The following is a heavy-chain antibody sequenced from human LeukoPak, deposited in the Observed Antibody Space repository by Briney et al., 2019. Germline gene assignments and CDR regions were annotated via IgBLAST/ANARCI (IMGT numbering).Heavy chain of an antibody. CDR1: GFTFSSYA. J-gene: IGHJ6*02. D-gene: IGHD2-2*01. CDR3: ARDGIVVVPAAMLHNYYYGMDV. V-gene: IGHV3-30-3*01. CDR2: ISYDGSNK. Sequence: PGGSLRLSCAASGFTFSSYAMHWVRQAPGKGLEWVAVISYDGSNKYYADSVKGRFTISRDNSKNTLYLQMNSLRAEDTAVYYCARDGIVVVPAAMLHNYYYGMDVWGQGTTVSVSS.